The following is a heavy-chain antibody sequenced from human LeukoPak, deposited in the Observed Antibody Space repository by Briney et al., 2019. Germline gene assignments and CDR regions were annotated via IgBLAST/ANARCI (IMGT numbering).Heavy chain of an antibody. Sequence: GASVTVSCKASGYTFTSYYMHWVRQAPGQGLEWMGIINPSGGSTSYAQKFQGRVTMTRDMSTSTVYMELSSLRSEDTAVYYCASGAPGRWQIHYWGQGTLVTVSS. CDR3: ASGAPGRWQIHY. CDR1: GYTFTSYY. V-gene: IGHV1-46*01. D-gene: IGHD4-23*01. CDR2: INPSGGST. J-gene: IGHJ4*02.